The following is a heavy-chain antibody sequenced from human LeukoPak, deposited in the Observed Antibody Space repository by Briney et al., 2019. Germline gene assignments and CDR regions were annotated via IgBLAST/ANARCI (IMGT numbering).Heavy chain of an antibody. J-gene: IGHJ4*02. CDR2: IYPGDSDT. CDR3: ARREMAAEYFDY. D-gene: IGHD5-24*01. V-gene: IGHV5-51*01. CDR1: GYSFTSYW. Sequence: GESLKISCQGSGYSFTSYWIGWARQLPGKGLEWMGIIYPGDSDTRYSPSFQGQVTISADKSISTAYLQWSSLKASDTAMYYCARREMAAEYFDYWGQGTPVTVSS.